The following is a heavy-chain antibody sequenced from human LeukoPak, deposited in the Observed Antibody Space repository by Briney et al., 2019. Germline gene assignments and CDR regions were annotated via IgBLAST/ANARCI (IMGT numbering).Heavy chain of an antibody. Sequence: GRSLRLSCAAFGFTFSTNAIHCVRQTPGQGLNWVALTSSPGSNKKYADSVKRRITLSRHNSKTTLYLQMNSLRTEDTAVYYCARASTGAAVNWFFDLWGRGTLVTVSS. V-gene: IGHV3-30*04. CDR1: GFTFSTNA. D-gene: IGHD2-15*01. CDR3: ARASTGAAVNWFFDL. CDR2: TSSPGSNK. J-gene: IGHJ2*01.